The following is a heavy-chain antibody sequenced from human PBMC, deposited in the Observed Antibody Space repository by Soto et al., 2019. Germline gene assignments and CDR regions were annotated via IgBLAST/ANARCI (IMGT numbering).Heavy chain of an antibody. CDR3: ARSPFAFKVTTWHAFDI. D-gene: IGHD4-17*01. J-gene: IGHJ3*02. V-gene: IGHV3-48*03. Sequence: SLTLTCAASGFTFSSYEMNWVRQAPGKGLEWVSYISSSGSTIYYADSVKGRFTISRDNAKNSLYLQMNSLRAEDTAVYYCARSPFAFKVTTWHAFDIWGQGTMVTVSS. CDR2: ISSSGSTI. CDR1: GFTFSSYE.